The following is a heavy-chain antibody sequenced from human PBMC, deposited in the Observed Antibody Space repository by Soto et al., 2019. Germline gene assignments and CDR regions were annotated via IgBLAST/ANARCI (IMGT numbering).Heavy chain of an antibody. CDR3: AKCSAYYYDSSGYYYSVALYGMDV. Sequence: GGSLRLSCAASGFTFSSYAMSWVRQAPGRGLEWVSAISGSGGSTYYADSVKGRFTISRDNSKNTLYLQMNSLRAEDTAVYYCAKCSAYYYDSSGYYYSVALYGMDVWGQGTTVTVSS. CDR1: GFTFSSYA. J-gene: IGHJ6*02. D-gene: IGHD3-22*01. V-gene: IGHV3-23*01. CDR2: ISGSGGST.